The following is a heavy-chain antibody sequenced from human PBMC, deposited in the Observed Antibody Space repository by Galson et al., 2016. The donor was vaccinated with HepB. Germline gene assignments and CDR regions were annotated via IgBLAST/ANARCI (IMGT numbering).Heavy chain of an antibody. Sequence: SLRLSCAASGFTFSTYTMNWVRQAPGKGLEWVSSISTRNSYIFYADSVKGRFTFSRDNAKNSLYLQMNSLRAEDTAVYYCARDKPRSGAAGDYWGQGTLVTVSS. CDR2: ISTRNSYI. J-gene: IGHJ4*02. CDR3: ARDKPRSGAAGDY. D-gene: IGHD1-14*01. CDR1: GFTFSTYT. V-gene: IGHV3-21*01.